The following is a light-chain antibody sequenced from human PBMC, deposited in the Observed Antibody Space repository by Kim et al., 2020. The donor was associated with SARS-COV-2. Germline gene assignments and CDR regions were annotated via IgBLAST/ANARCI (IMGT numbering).Light chain of an antibody. CDR2: KAS. CDR3: QQYKNYWT. V-gene: IGKV1-5*03. J-gene: IGKJ1*01. Sequence: SASVEDTVIITCRASHSISDSLAWYQQNPGKAPKLLFYKASSLESGVPSRFSGGGSGTEFTLTISSLQPDDFATYFCQQYKNYWTFGQGTKVDIK. CDR1: HSISDS.